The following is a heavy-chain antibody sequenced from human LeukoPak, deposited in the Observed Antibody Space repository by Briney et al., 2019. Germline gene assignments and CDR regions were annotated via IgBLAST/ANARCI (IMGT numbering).Heavy chain of an antibody. J-gene: IGHJ5*02. V-gene: IGHV5-51*01. CDR1: GYSFTSYW. Sequence: GESLNISCKGSGYSFTSYWIGWVRQIPGKGLEWMGIVYPGDSDTRYSPSFQGQVTISADKSISTAYLQWSSLKASDTAMYYCARHHRNRFNPWGQGTLVTVSS. CDR2: VYPGDSDT. CDR3: ARHHRNRFNP.